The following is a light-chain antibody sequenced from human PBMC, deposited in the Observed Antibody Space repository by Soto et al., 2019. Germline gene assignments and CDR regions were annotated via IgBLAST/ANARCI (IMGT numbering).Light chain of an antibody. CDR2: DAS. CDR3: QQYNAWPTWT. CDR1: EGVRTS. Sequence: EVVMTQSPATLSVSSGERVTLSCRASEGVRTSLAWYQQKPGQAPRLLIYDASTRAAAVPARFSGSGSGTDFTLTISSLQSEDIAVYYCQQYNAWPTWTFGQGTKVEIK. J-gene: IGKJ1*01. V-gene: IGKV3-15*01.